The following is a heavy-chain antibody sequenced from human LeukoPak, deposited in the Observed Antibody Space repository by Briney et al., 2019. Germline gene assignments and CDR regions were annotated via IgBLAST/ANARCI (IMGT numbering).Heavy chain of an antibody. V-gene: IGHV1-69*05. CDR1: GGTFSSYA. J-gene: IGHJ4*02. CDR3: ARDFDDGSGHYYFDY. CDR2: IIPIFGTA. Sequence: GASVKVSCKASGGTFSSYAISWVRQAPGQGLEWMGGIIPIFGTANYAQKFQGRVTITTDESTSTAYMELSSLRSEGTAVYYCARDFDDGSGHYYFDYWGQGTLVTVSS. D-gene: IGHD3-10*01.